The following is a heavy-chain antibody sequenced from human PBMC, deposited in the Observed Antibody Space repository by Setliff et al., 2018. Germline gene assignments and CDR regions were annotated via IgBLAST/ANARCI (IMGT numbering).Heavy chain of an antibody. Sequence: GGSLRLSCAASGFTFSDYYMSWIRQAPGKGLEWVSYISSSGSTIYYADSVKGRFTISRDNAKNSLYLQMNSLRAEDTAVYYCASVTYYYDSSGYYRDYWGQGTLVTVSS. D-gene: IGHD3-22*01. V-gene: IGHV3-11*04. CDR3: ASVTYYYDSSGYYRDY. CDR1: GFTFSDYY. J-gene: IGHJ4*02. CDR2: ISSSGSTI.